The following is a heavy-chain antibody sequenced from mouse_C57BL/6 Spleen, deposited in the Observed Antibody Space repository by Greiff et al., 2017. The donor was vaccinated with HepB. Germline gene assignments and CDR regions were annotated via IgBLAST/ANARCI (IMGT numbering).Heavy chain of an antibody. V-gene: IGHV1-55*01. CDR2: IYPGSGST. J-gene: IGHJ4*01. CDR3: ARYYDYDDYAMYY. CDR1: GYTFTSYW. D-gene: IGHD2-4*01. Sequence: QVQLQQPGAELVKPGASVKMSCKASGYTFTSYWITWVKQRPGQGLEWIGDIYPGSGSTNYNEKFKSKATLTVDTSSSTAYMQLSSLTSEDSAVYYCARYYDYDDYAMYYWGQGTSVTVSS.